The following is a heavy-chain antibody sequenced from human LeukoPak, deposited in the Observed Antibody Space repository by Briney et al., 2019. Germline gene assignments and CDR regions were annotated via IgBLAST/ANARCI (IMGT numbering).Heavy chain of an antibody. CDR2: IRSSSTTI. V-gene: IGHV3-48*01. CDR3: ARAKRNGFDI. J-gene: IGHJ3*02. CDR1: GFTFSNYS. Sequence: GGSLRLSCAASGFTFSNYSMNWVRQAPGKGLEWVSYIRSSSTTIYYADSVKGRFTISRDNAKNSLYLQMNSLRAEDTAVYYCARAKRNGFDIWGQGTMVTVSS.